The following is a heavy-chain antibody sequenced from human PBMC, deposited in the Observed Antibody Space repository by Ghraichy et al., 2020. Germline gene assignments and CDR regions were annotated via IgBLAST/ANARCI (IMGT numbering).Heavy chain of an antibody. V-gene: IGHV3-48*04. D-gene: IGHD7-27*01. Sequence: GGSLRLSCVASGFNFRNYSMHWVRQAPGKGLEWLSHIRGETSLTYYADSVQGRFTVSRDDAKNSLYLDMTSLRADDTAVYYCARGNLWGCDYWGQGVKVTVSS. CDR1: GFNFRNYS. CDR3: ARGNLWGCDY. CDR2: IRGETSLT. J-gene: IGHJ4*02.